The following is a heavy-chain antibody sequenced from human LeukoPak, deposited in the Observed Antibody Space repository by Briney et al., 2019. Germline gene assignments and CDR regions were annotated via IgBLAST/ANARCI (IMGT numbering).Heavy chain of an antibody. CDR3: ARASGKVEDWFDP. CDR2: TNSDGSST. D-gene: IGHD2-15*01. CDR1: GFTFSDYY. V-gene: IGHV3-74*01. Sequence: QAGGSLRLSCAASGFTFSDYYMSWIRQAPGKGLVWVSRTNSDGSSTSYADSVKGRFTISRDNAKNTLYLQMNSLRAEDTAVYYCARASGKVEDWFDPWGQGTLVTVSS. J-gene: IGHJ5*02.